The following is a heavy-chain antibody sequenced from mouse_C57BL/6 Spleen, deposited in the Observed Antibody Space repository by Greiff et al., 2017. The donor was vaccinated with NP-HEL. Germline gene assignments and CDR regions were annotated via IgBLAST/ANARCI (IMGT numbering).Heavy chain of an antibody. CDR2: IDPSDSYT. Sequence: QVHVKQPGAELVMPGASVKLSCKASGYTFTSYWMHWVKQRPGQGLEWIGEIDPSDSYTNYNQKFKGKSTLTVDKSSSTAYMQLSSLTSEDSAVYYCARSSDSSGHYYAMDYWGQGTSVTVSS. D-gene: IGHD3-2*02. CDR1: GYTFTSYW. J-gene: IGHJ4*01. V-gene: IGHV1-69*01. CDR3: ARSSDSSGHYYAMDY.